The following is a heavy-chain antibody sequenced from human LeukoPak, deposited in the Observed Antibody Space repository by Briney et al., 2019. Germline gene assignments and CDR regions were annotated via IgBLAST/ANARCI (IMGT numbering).Heavy chain of an antibody. CDR3: AKEGWLQSWDY. Sequence: GGSLRLSCAASGFTFSNYGMHWVRQAPGKGLEWVAFIRNDGSKKYDADSVKGRFTISRDNSKNTLYLQMNSLRAEDTAVYYCAKEGWLQSWDYWGQGTLVTVSS. J-gene: IGHJ4*02. V-gene: IGHV3-30*02. CDR1: GFTFSNYG. D-gene: IGHD5-24*01. CDR2: IRNDGSKK.